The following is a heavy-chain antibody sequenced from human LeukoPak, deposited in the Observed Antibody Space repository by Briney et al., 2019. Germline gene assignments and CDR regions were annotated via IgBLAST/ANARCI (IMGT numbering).Heavy chain of an antibody. V-gene: IGHV3-30*04. D-gene: IGHD3-16*02. CDR3: ARDNVLTFGGVIAGSFDY. Sequence: PGGSLRLSCAASGFTFSSYAMDWVRQAPGKWLEWVAVMSYDGSNKYYADSVKGRFTISRDNSKNKLNLQMNSLRAEDTAVYYCARDNVLTFGGVIAGSFDYWGQGTLVTVSS. CDR2: MSYDGSNK. CDR1: GFTFSSYA. J-gene: IGHJ4*02.